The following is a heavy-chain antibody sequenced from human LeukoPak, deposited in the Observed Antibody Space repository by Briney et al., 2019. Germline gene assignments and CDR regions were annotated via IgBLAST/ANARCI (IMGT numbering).Heavy chain of an antibody. CDR3: GRGCIAARHGKYYFDY. CDR2: IYTSGST. V-gene: IGHV4-4*07. D-gene: IGHD6-6*01. CDR1: GVSISSYY. Sequence: PSETLSLTCTVSGVSISSYYWSWLRQPAGKGLEWIGRIYTSGSTNYNPSLQSRVTMSVDTSKNQFSLKLSSVTAADTAVYYCGRGCIAARHGKYYFDYWGQGTLVTVSS. J-gene: IGHJ4*02.